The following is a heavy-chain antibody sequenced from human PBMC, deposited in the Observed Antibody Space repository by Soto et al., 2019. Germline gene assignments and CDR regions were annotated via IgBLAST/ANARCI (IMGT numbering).Heavy chain of an antibody. CDR2: IYSGGST. V-gene: IGHV3-53*05. CDR1: GFTVSSNY. CDR3: ARDAPPPTIFGVVNTYYYGMDV. D-gene: IGHD3-3*01. Sequence: GGSLRLSCAASGFTVSSNYMSWVRQAPGKGLEWVSVIYSGGSTYYADSVKGRFTISRDNSKNTLYLQMNSLRAEDTAVYYCARDAPPPTIFGVVNTYYYGMDVWGQGTTVTVSS. J-gene: IGHJ6*02.